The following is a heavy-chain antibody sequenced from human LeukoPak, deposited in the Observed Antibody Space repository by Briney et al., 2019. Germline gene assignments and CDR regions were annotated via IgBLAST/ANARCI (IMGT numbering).Heavy chain of an antibody. Sequence: PSETLSLTCAVHGGSFSGYYWSWIRQPPGKGLEWIGEINHSGSTNYNPSLKSRVTISVDTSKNQFSLKLSSVTAADTAVYYCARGQRGYNWNDRWFDPWGQGTLVTVSS. V-gene: IGHV4-34*01. CDR2: INHSGST. CDR3: ARGQRGYNWNDRWFDP. J-gene: IGHJ5*02. D-gene: IGHD1-20*01. CDR1: GGSFSGYY.